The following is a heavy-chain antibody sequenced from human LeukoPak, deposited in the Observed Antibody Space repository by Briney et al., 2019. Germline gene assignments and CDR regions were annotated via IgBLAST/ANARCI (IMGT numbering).Heavy chain of an antibody. CDR2: IRYDRSNK. CDR1: GFTFSSYG. V-gene: IGHV3-30*02. CDR3: AKDLGDIVATLIDY. Sequence: GGSLRLSCAASGFTFSSYGMHWVRQAPGKGLEWVAFIRYDRSNKYYADSVKGRFTISRDNSKDTLYLQMNSLRAEDTAVYYCAKDLGDIVATLIDYWGQGTLVTVSS. J-gene: IGHJ4*02. D-gene: IGHD5-12*01.